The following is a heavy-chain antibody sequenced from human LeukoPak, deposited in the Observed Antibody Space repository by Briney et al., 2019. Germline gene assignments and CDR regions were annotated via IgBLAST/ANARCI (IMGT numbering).Heavy chain of an antibody. J-gene: IGHJ3*02. CDR3: ARCVVPDVMGAFDM. D-gene: IGHD2-15*01. V-gene: IGHV4-4*07. Sequence: SGTLSLTCTVSGASLSSYYWSWVRQPAGRGLEWVGRIHTRGTTDYNPPPMSRATTPADAIINQISLMLDSATAAATALYYCARCVVPDVMGAFDMGGRGTRVSVSS. CDR1: GASLSSYY. CDR2: IHTRGTT.